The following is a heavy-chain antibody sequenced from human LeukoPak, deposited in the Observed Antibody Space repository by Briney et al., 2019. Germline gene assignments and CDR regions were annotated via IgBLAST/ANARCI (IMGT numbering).Heavy chain of an antibody. J-gene: IGHJ4*02. CDR2: IKSKTDGGTT. Sequence: WIRQPPGKGLEWVGRIKSKTDGGTTDYAAPVKGRFTISRDDSKNTLYLQMNSLKTEDTAVYYCTTGQTLSYFDYWGQGTLVTVSS. V-gene: IGHV3-15*07. CDR3: TTGQTLSYFDY. D-gene: IGHD2-8*01.